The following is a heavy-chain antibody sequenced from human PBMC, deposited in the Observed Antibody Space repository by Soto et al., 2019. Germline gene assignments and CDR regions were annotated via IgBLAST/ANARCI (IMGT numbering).Heavy chain of an antibody. CDR1: GFTFISYW. Sequence: GSLRLSCAASGFTFISYWMSWVRQAPGKGLEWVANIKQDGSEKYYVDSVKGRFTISRDNAKNSLYLQMNSLRAEDTAVYYCAREGTPSWFDPWGQGTLVTVSS. CDR3: AREGTPSWFDP. J-gene: IGHJ5*02. V-gene: IGHV3-7*01. CDR2: IKQDGSEK.